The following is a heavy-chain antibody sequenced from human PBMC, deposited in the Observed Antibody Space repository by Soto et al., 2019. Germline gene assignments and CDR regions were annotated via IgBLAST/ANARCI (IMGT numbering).Heavy chain of an antibody. D-gene: IGHD2-15*01. J-gene: IGHJ4*02. CDR1: GFTFSSYW. CDR3: ARVGCGGGTCYNY. CDR2: IKPDGSEK. V-gene: IGHV3-7*04. Sequence: EVQLVESGGGLVQPGGSLRLSCAASGFTFSSYWMSWVRQAPGKGLEWVANIKPDGSEKHYVDSVKGRFTFSSDNAKNSLYLQMDGLRAEDTAVYYCARVGCGGGTCYNYWGQGTLVTVSS.